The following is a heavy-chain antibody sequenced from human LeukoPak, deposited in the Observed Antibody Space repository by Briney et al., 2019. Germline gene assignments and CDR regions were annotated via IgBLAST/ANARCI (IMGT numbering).Heavy chain of an antibody. D-gene: IGHD2-2*01. CDR2: ISAYNGNT. Sequence: ASVKVSCKASGYTFTSYGISWVRQAPGQGLEWMGWISAYNGNTHYAQKLQGRVTMTTDTSTSTAYMEPRSLRSDDTGVYYCARANGYCSSTSCYNWFDPWGQGTLVTVSS. CDR3: ARANGYCSSTSCYNWFDP. J-gene: IGHJ5*02. CDR1: GYTFTSYG. V-gene: IGHV1-18*01.